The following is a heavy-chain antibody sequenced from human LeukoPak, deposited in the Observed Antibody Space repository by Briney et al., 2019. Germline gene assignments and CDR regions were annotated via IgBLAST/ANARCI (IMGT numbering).Heavy chain of an antibody. CDR1: GFTFSNYG. CDR3: AKDYLEMADY. D-gene: IGHD5-24*01. CDR2: IRYDGSNK. Sequence: GGSLRLSCAASGFTFSNYGMHWVRQAPGKGLEWVAFIRYDGSNKYYADSVKGRFTISRDNSKNTLYLQMNSLRAEDTAVYYCAKDYLEMADYWGQGTLVTVSS. V-gene: IGHV3-30*02. J-gene: IGHJ4*02.